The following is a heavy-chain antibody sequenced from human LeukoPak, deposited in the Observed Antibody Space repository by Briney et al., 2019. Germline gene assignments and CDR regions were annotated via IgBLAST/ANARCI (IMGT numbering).Heavy chain of an antibody. Sequence: GGSLRLSCAASGFTFSSYWMSWVRQAPGKGLEWVANIKQDGSEKYYVDSVKGRFTISRDNAKNSLYLQMNSLRAEDTAVYYCARGAAAIYYYYMDVWGKGTTVTVSS. CDR2: IKQDGSEK. V-gene: IGHV3-7*01. CDR1: GFTFSSYW. CDR3: ARGAAAIYYYYMDV. D-gene: IGHD6-13*01. J-gene: IGHJ6*03.